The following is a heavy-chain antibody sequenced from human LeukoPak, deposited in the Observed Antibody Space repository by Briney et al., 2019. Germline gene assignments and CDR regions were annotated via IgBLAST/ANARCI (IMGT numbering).Heavy chain of an antibody. CDR3: ARDPGDFWSGYYVW. CDR2: INPNSGGT. J-gene: IGHJ4*02. V-gene: IGHV1-2*02. D-gene: IGHD3-3*01. Sequence: ASVKVSCKASGYTFTGYYMHWVRQAPGQGLEWMGWINPNSGGTNYAQKFQGRVTMTRGTSISTAYMELSRLRSDDTAVYYCARDPGDFWSGYYVWWGQGTLVTVSS. CDR1: GYTFTGYY.